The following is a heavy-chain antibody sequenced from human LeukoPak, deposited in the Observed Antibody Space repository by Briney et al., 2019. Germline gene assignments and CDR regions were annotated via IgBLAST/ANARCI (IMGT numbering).Heavy chain of an antibody. CDR2: ISSSGSTI. V-gene: IGHV3-48*04. Sequence: GGSLRLSCAASGFTFSSYSMNWVRQAPGKGLEWVSYISSSGSTIYYADSVKGRFTISRDNAKNSLYLQMNSLRAEDTAVYYCARVVQLERPHYYYGMDVWGQGTTVTVSS. CDR1: GFTFSSYS. D-gene: IGHD1-1*01. CDR3: ARVVQLERPHYYYGMDV. J-gene: IGHJ6*02.